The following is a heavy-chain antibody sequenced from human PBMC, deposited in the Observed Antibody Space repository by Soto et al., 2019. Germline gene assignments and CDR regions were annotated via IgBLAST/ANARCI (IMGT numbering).Heavy chain of an antibody. J-gene: IGHJ5*02. Sequence: GESLKISCEGSGYSFTSYWSSWVRQMPGKGLEWMGRIDPSDSYTNYSPSFQGHVTISADKSVSTAYLQWSSLKASDTAMYYCARLLLSRVDFDPWGQGTLVTVSS. D-gene: IGHD3-16*02. CDR3: ARLLLSRVDFDP. CDR2: IDPSDSYT. CDR1: GYSFTSYW. V-gene: IGHV5-10-1*01.